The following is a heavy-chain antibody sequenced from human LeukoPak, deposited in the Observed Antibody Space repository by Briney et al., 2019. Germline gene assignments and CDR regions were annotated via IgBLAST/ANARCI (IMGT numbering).Heavy chain of an antibody. CDR3: ARGGWNLDY. CDR1: GFTVSSNY. J-gene: IGHJ4*02. V-gene: IGHV3-7*01. Sequence: GGSLRLSCAASGFTVSSNYMSWVRQAPGKGLEWVANIKQDGSEKYYVDSVKGRFTISRDNAKNSLYLQMNSLRAEDTAVYYCARGGWNLDYWGQGTLVTVSS. D-gene: IGHD6-19*01. CDR2: IKQDGSEK.